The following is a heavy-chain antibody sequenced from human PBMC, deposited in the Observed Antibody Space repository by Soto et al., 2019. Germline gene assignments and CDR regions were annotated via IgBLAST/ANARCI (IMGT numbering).Heavy chain of an antibody. V-gene: IGHV3-15*07. CDR2: IKSKTDGGTT. Sequence: PGGSLRLSCAASGFTFSNAWMNWVRQAPGKGLEWVGRIKSKTDGGTTDYAAPVKGRFTISRDDSKNTLYLQMNSLKTEDTSVYYFTVATRLSLSKYGMDVWGQGTTVTVSS. CDR1: GFTFSNAW. J-gene: IGHJ6*02. CDR3: TVATRLSLSKYGMDV. D-gene: IGHD2-15*01.